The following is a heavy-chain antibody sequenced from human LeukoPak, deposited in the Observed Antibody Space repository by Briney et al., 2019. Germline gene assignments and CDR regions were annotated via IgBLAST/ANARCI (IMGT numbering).Heavy chain of an antibody. CDR1: GGTFSSYA. V-gene: IGHV1-69*05. Sequence: SVKVSCKASGGTFSSYAISWVRQAPGQGLEWMGRIIPIFGTANYAQKFQGRDTITTDESTSTAYMELSSLRSEDTAVYYCASHLVYGSGSYYNGLGESNYWGQGTLVTVSS. CDR3: ASHLVYGSGSYYNGLGESNY. J-gene: IGHJ4*02. D-gene: IGHD3-10*01. CDR2: IIPIFGTA.